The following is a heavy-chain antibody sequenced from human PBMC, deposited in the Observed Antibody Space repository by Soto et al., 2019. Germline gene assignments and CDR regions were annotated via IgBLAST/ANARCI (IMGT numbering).Heavy chain of an antibody. CDR3: ARACTEVVITTPFVY. CDR2: SIPIFGTA. V-gene: IGHV1-69*13. J-gene: IGHJ4*02. Sequence: VASVKVSCKASGGTFSSYAISWVRQAPGQGLEWMGRSIPIFGTANYAQKFQGRVTITADESTSTAYMELSSLRSEDTAVYYCARACTEVVITTPFVYWGQGTLVTVSS. D-gene: IGHD3-22*01. CDR1: GGTFSSYA.